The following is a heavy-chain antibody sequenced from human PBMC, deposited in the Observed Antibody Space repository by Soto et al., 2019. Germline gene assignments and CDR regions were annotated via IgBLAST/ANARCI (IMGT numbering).Heavy chain of an antibody. Sequence: QVQLVQSGAEVKKPGASVKVSCKASGYTFTSYGISWVRQAPGQGLEWMGWISAYNGNTRYAQKFRGRGTMTTDTSTSAAYMEVRSLRSDDTAVYYCARDAAAGLNDYWGQGTLVTVSS. CDR2: ISAYNGNT. CDR3: ARDAAAGLNDY. J-gene: IGHJ4*02. CDR1: GYTFTSYG. V-gene: IGHV1-18*01. D-gene: IGHD6-13*01.